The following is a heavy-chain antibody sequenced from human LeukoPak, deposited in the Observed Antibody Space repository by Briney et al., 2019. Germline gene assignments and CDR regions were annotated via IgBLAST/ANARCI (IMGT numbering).Heavy chain of an antibody. CDR1: GFTFDDYA. Sequence: PGRSLRLSCAASGFTFDDYAMHWVRQAPGKGLEWVSGISWNSGSIGYADSVKGRFTISRDNAKNSLYLQMNSLRAEDTALYYCAKADDGYATPFSYDWGQGTLVTVSS. D-gene: IGHD2-2*01. J-gene: IGHJ4*02. CDR2: ISWNSGSI. CDR3: AKADDGYATPFSYD. V-gene: IGHV3-9*01.